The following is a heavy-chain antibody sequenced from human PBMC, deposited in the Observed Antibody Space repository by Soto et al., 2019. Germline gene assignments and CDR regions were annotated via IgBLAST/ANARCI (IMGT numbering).Heavy chain of an antibody. D-gene: IGHD5-12*01. CDR3: ARAFSGVATIDY. CDR2: IYHSGST. J-gene: IGHJ4*02. CDR1: GYSISSGYY. Sequence: SETLSLTCTVSGYSISSGYYWGWIRQPPGKGLEWIGSIYHSGSTYYNPSLKSRVTISVDTSKNQFSLKLSSVTAADTAVYYCARAFSGVATIDYWGQGTLVTVSS. V-gene: IGHV4-38-2*02.